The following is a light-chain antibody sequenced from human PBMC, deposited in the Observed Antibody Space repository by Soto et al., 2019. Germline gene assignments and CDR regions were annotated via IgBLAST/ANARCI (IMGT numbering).Light chain of an antibody. CDR2: GAS. V-gene: IGKV3-20*01. CDR3: QQYGNSLT. CDR1: QSVSSSY. J-gene: IGKJ4*01. Sequence: EIVLTQSPGTLSLSPGERATLSCRASQSVSSSYLAWYQQKPGQAPRLLIYGASSRATGIPDRFSGSGSGTDFTLTISRLEPEDFAVSYCQQYGNSLTFGGGTKVEIK.